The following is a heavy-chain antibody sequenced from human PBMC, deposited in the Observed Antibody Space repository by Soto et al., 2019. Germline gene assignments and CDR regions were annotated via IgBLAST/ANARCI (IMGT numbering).Heavy chain of an antibody. CDR2: ITHDGAYT. Sequence: GGSLRLSCAASGFTFGDYTMHWVRQGPGKGLEWISLITHDGAYTVYSDSVVGRFTISRDNSRNSLFLQMTTLRAEDTALYYCATELAQYFEHWGQGTLVTVSS. V-gene: IGHV3-43*01. CDR1: GFTFGDYT. CDR3: ATELAQYFEH. J-gene: IGHJ4*02.